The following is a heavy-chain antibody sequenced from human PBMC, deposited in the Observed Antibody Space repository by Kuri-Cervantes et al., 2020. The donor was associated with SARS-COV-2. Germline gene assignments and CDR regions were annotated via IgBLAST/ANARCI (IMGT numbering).Heavy chain of an antibody. CDR1: GFTVSSNY. Sequence: GGSLRLSCAASGFTVSSNYMSWVRQAPGKGLEWVASINQDGSEKYYVDSVKGRFTISRDTAKNSLYLQMNSLRAEDTAVYYCASAFGGAWYYVFDYWGQGTLVTVSS. J-gene: IGHJ4*02. CDR3: ASAFGGAWYYVFDY. D-gene: IGHD2-21*02. V-gene: IGHV3-7*01. CDR2: INQDGSEK.